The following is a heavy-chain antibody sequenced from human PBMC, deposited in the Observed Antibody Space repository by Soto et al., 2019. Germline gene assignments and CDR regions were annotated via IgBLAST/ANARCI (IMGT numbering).Heavy chain of an antibody. CDR1: GYNFTNYW. J-gene: IGHJ5*02. CDR3: ARHDCDNTTCHLYNWFDP. V-gene: IGHV5-10-1*01. D-gene: IGHD2-2*01. CDR2: IDPSDSYV. Sequence: PGESLKISCEVSGYNFTNYWISWVRQMPGRGLEWMGRIDPSDSYVNYSPSFQGHVTISADKSISTSYLQWSGLKASDTAIYYCARHDCDNTTCHLYNWFDPWGQGTLVTVSS.